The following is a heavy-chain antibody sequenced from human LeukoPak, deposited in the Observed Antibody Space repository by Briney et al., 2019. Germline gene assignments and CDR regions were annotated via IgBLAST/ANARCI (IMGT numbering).Heavy chain of an antibody. CDR3: ARVRSVVVPAAASYSYYYYYMDV. J-gene: IGHJ6*03. V-gene: IGHV1-8*01. CDR2: MNPNSGNT. CDR1: GYTFTSYD. D-gene: IGHD2-2*01. Sequence: GASVKVSCKASGYTFTSYDINWVRQATGQGLEWMGWMNPNSGNTGYAQKFQGRVTMTRNTSISTAYMEPSSLRSDDTAVYYCARVRSVVVPAAASYSYYYYYMDVWGKGTTVTVSS.